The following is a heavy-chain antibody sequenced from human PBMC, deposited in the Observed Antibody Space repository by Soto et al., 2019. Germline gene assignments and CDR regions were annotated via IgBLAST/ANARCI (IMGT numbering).Heavy chain of an antibody. CDR2: INHSGST. CDR3: ARGLTMVRGVLRYYYYGMDV. D-gene: IGHD3-10*01. V-gene: IGHV4-34*01. Sequence: QVQLQQWGAGLLKPSETLSLTCAVYGGSFSGYYWSWIRQPPGKGLEWIGEINHSGSTNYNPSLKSRVTISVDTSKNQFSLKLSSVTAADTAVYHCARGLTMVRGVLRYYYYGMDVWGQGTTVTVSS. J-gene: IGHJ6*02. CDR1: GGSFSGYY.